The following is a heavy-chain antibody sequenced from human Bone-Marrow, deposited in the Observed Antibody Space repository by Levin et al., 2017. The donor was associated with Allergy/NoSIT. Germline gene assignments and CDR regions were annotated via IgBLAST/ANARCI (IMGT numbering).Heavy chain of an antibody. CDR1: GFIFKNYG. J-gene: IGHJ4*02. D-gene: IGHD2/OR15-2a*01. CDR3: ARAAQPFTFYDSEGYAY. Sequence: ASVKVSYKTSGFIFKNYGFIWVRQAPGQGLEWMGWVSAYNGHTNYALKFHGRVTVSADTSTNTTHMELRSLRSDDTAVYYCARAAQPFTFYDSEGYAYWGQGTLVTVSS. CDR2: VSAYNGHT. V-gene: IGHV1-18*01.